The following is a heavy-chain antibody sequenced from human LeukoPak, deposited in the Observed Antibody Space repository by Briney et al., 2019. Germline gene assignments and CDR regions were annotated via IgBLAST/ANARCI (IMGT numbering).Heavy chain of an antibody. Sequence: GSLRLSCAASGFTFSDYYMSGIRQAPGKGLEWVANIQQDGSEKYYVDSVKGRFTISRDNAKNSLYLQMNSLRAEDTAVYYCARNPPRYFNWGQGTLVTVSS. CDR1: GFTFSDYY. D-gene: IGHD1-26*01. V-gene: IGHV3-7*05. CDR2: IQQDGSEK. J-gene: IGHJ4*02. CDR3: ARNPPRYFN.